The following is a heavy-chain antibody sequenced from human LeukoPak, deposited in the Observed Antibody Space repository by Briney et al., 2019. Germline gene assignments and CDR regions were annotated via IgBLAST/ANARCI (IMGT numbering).Heavy chain of an antibody. CDR1: GLTFSSHA. Sequence: GGSLRLSCAASGLTFSSHAMSWVRQAPGKGLEWVSVISGSAGTTYYADSVKGRFTISRDNSKNTLYLQMNSLRAEDTAVYYCARDLAVAGKGSWGQGTLVSVSS. V-gene: IGHV3-23*01. J-gene: IGHJ4*02. CDR3: ARDLAVAGKGS. CDR2: ISGSAGTT. D-gene: IGHD6-19*01.